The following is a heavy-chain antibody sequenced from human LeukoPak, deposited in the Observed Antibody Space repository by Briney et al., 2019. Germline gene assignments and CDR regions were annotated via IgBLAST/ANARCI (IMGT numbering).Heavy chain of an antibody. Sequence: AGGSLRLSCAASGFTFNHYGIHWVRQAPGKGLEWVALVSYDGSLKYYADSVKGRFTISRDNSKNTLYLQMNNLRTDDSAMYYCAKEFAQLLWFGELSHWGQGTLITVSS. CDR1: GFTFNHYG. CDR2: VSYDGSLK. V-gene: IGHV3-30*18. CDR3: AKEFAQLLWFGELSH. J-gene: IGHJ4*02. D-gene: IGHD3-10*01.